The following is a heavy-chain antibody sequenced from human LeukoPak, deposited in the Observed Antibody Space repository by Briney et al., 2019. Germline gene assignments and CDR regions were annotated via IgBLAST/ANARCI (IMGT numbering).Heavy chain of an antibody. CDR3: ARDPKWAFGGPNGGDLDY. CDR1: GFTFSNYW. CDR2: INDRRRT. V-gene: IGHV4-34*01. J-gene: IGHJ4*02. Sequence: GSLRLSCEGSGFTFSNYWMSWVRQAPGKGLEWIGEINDRRRTNYNPSLESRVTISVDTSKNQFSLNLSSVTAADTAVYYCARDPKWAFGGPNGGDLDYWSQGTLVTVSS. D-gene: IGHD3-16*01.